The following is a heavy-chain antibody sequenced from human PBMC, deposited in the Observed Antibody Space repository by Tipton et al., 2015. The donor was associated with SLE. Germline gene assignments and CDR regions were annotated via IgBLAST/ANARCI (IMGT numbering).Heavy chain of an antibody. CDR2: LNSDETST. Sequence: SLRISCAASGFRISDYWMYWVRQAPGKGLVWVSRLNSDETSTGYADFVKGRFTISRDNGKNTAYLQMNSPRAEDTAVYYCARARSGVGSGFDIWGRGTKVTVSS. CDR3: ARARSGVGSGFDI. D-gene: IGHD3-10*01. CDR1: GFRISDYW. V-gene: IGHV3-74*01. J-gene: IGHJ3*02.